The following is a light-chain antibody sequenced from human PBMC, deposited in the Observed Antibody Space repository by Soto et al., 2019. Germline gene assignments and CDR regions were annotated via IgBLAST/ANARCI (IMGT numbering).Light chain of an antibody. Sequence: EIVMTQSPATLSVSPGERAIFSCRASQSVDSKLAWYQQKLGQAPRLLIYDASTRGTGIPARFSGSGSATEVTLTISSLQSEDFAICYCHQYYVWNTFGGGTKVEIK. CDR1: QSVDSK. J-gene: IGKJ4*01. CDR2: DAS. V-gene: IGKV3D-15*01. CDR3: HQYYVWNT.